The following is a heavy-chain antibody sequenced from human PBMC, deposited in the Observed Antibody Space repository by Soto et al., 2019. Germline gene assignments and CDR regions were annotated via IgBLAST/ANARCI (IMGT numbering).Heavy chain of an antibody. D-gene: IGHD2-15*01. CDR2: INSDGSST. V-gene: IGHV3-74*01. CDR1: GFTFSSYW. J-gene: IGHJ3*02. Sequence: GGSLRLSCAASGFTFSSYWMHWVRQAPGKGLVWVSRINSDGSSTSYAASVKGRVTISRDNAKNTLYLQMNTLRAEDTAVYYCARERVVVTPLDAFDIWGQGTMVTVSS. CDR3: ARERVVVTPLDAFDI.